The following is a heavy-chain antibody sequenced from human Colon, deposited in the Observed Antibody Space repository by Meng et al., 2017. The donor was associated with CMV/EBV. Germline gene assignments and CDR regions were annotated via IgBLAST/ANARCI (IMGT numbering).Heavy chain of an antibody. CDR1: GFTFSSYA. Sequence: GGSLRLSCAASGFTFSSYAMSWVRQAPGKGLEWVSSISGSSSYIYYVDSMKGRFTISRENAKNSLYLQMNSLRAEDTAVYYCASSSNYGGYFDYWGQGTLVTVSS. J-gene: IGHJ4*02. CDR2: ISGSSSYI. V-gene: IGHV3-21*01. D-gene: IGHD4-11*01. CDR3: ASSSNYGGYFDY.